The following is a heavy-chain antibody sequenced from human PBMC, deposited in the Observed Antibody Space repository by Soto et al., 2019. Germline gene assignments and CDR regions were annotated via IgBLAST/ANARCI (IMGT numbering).Heavy chain of an antibody. Sequence: EEQLVESGGGLVKPGGSLRLSCAGSGFTFSNAWMNWVRQAPGKGLEWVGRIKSKPDGETTEYAAPVKGRFTISRDDSKHVVYLQMSSLKTEDTAVYFCATGGYYFDYWGQGTLVTVSS. CDR2: IKSKPDGETT. CDR1: GFTFSNAW. J-gene: IGHJ4*02. V-gene: IGHV3-15*07. CDR3: ATGGYYFDY.